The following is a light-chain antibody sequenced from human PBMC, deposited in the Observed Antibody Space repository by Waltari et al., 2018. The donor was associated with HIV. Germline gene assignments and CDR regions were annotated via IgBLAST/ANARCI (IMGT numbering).Light chain of an antibody. CDR3: SSYAGINTYVL. J-gene: IGLJ2*01. CDR2: EVS. Sequence: QSALTQPPSASGSPGQSVTISCNGTSSDVGGNNYVSWYQQYPGKAPRLMIYEVSKRPSGVPHRFSGSKSGNTASLTVSGLQAEDEANYYCSSYAGINTYVLFGGGTKLTVL. CDR1: SSDVGGNNY. V-gene: IGLV2-8*01.